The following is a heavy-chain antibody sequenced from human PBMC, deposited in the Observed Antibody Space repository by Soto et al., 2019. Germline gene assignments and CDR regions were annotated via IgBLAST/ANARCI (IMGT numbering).Heavy chain of an antibody. D-gene: IGHD5-12*01. CDR2: ISAYNGNT. CDR1: GYTLTSYG. V-gene: IGHV1-18*01. CDR3: ASGQWLRFDFDY. Sequence: ASVKVSCKASGYTLTSYGISWVRQSPGQGLEWMGWISAYNGNTNYAQKLQGRVTMTTDTSTSTAYMELRSLRSDDTAVYYCASGQWLRFDFDYWGQGTLVTVSS. J-gene: IGHJ4*02.